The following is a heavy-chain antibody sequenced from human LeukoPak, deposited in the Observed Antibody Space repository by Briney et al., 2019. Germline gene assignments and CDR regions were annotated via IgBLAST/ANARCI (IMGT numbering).Heavy chain of an antibody. D-gene: IGHD5-24*01. CDR3: AREGWLQSSPFDY. CDR2: IIPIFGTA. CDR1: GGTFSSYA. J-gene: IGHJ4*02. Sequence: ASVKVSCKASGGTFSSYAISWVRQAPGQGLEWMGGIIPIFGTANYAQKFQGRVTITADESTSTAYMELSSLRSEDTAVYYCAREGWLQSSPFDYWGQGTLVTVSS. V-gene: IGHV1-69*13.